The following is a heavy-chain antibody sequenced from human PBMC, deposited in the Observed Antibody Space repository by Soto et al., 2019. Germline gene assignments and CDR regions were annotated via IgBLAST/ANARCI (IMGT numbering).Heavy chain of an antibody. J-gene: IGHJ5*02. Sequence: SETLSLTCTVSGGSLFGDYCTWIRQPAGGGLEWIERINSDGNTNYSPSLKSRVTMSVDPSRKHFSLNLTSVTAADTASYCCARARRLENWFGPWGPRIQGTVSS. CDR1: GGSLFGDY. CDR3: ARARRLENWFGP. D-gene: IGHD5-12*01. CDR2: INSDGNT. V-gene: IGHV4-4*07.